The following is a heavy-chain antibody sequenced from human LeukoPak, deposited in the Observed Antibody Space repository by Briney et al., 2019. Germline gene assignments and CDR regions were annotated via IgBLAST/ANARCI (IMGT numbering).Heavy chain of an antibody. CDR1: GGSISSSSYS. CDR3: AKQDQYYDILTGYYPRYFDY. CDR2: IYYSGST. Sequence: PSETLSLTCTASGGSISSSSYSWGWIRQPPGKGLEWIGSIYYSGSTYYNPSLKSRVTISVDTSKNQFSLKLSSVTAADTAVYYCAKQDQYYDILTGYYPRYFDYWGQGTLVTVSS. D-gene: IGHD3-9*01. J-gene: IGHJ4*02. V-gene: IGHV4-39*01.